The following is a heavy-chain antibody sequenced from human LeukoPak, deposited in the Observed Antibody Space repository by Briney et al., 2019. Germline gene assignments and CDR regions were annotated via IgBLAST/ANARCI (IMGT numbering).Heavy chain of an antibody. V-gene: IGHV1-18*01. J-gene: IGHJ5*02. CDR1: GYTFTSHG. Sequence: ASVKVSCKTSGYTFTSHGINWVRQAPGQGLEWMGWISPYNGKTLYAQKLQGRVTMTTDTSTTTAYMELRSLRSDDTAVYYCARGDYYDSGSYIFVNNWFDPWGQGTLVTVSS. D-gene: IGHD3-10*01. CDR3: ARGDYYDSGSYIFVNNWFDP. CDR2: ISPYNGKT.